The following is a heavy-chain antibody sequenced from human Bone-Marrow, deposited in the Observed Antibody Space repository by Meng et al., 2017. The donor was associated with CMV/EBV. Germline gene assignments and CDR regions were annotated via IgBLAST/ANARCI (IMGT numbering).Heavy chain of an antibody. D-gene: IGHD2-2*01. V-gene: IGHV1-18*01. CDR2: ISAYNGNT. Sequence: ASVKVSCKASGYTFTTYGITWVRQAPGQGLEWMGWISAYNGNTNYAQKLQGRVTMTTDTSTSTAYMELRSLRSDDTAVYYCARDEEMGPAAQNYYGMDVWGQGTTVTASS. CDR1: GYTFTTYG. J-gene: IGHJ6*02. CDR3: ARDEEMGPAAQNYYGMDV.